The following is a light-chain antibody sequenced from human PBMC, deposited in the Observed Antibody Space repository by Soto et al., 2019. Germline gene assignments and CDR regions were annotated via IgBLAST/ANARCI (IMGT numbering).Light chain of an antibody. CDR2: EVG. V-gene: IGLV2-14*01. Sequence: QSALTQPASVSGSPGQSITISCTGTSRDVGGYSYVSWYQQHPGKAPKLILSEVGNRPSGISNRFSASKSSDTASLTISGLQADDEAEYYCSSYTSSSSYVFGTGTKVTVL. CDR3: SSYTSSSSYV. J-gene: IGLJ1*01. CDR1: SRDVGGYSY.